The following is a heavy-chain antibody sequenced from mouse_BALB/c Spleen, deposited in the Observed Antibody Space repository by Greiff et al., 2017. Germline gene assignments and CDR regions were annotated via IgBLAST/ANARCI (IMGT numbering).Heavy chain of an antibody. CDR1: GYTFTSYT. CDR3: ARETAGGYFDY. D-gene: IGHD1-2*01. Sequence: QVQLQQSAAELARPGASVKMSCKASGYTFTSYTMHWVKQRPGQGLEWIGYINPSSGYTEYNQKFKDKTTLTADKSSSTAYMQLSSLTSEDSAVYYCARETAGGYFDYWGQGTTLTVSS. J-gene: IGHJ2*01. V-gene: IGHV1-4*02. CDR2: INPSSGYT.